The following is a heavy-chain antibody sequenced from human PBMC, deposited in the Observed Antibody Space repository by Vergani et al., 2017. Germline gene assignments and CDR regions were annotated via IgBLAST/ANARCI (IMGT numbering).Heavy chain of an antibody. CDR1: GYTFTGYY. Sequence: VQLVQSGAEVKKPGSSVKVSCKASGYTFTGYYMHWVRQAPGQGLEWMGLVDPEDGETIYAEKFQGRVTITADTSTDTAYMELSSLRSEDTAVYYCAIWPDTGSDFDLWGRGTLVTVSS. CDR3: AIWPDTGSDFDL. J-gene: IGHJ2*01. V-gene: IGHV1-69-2*01. CDR2: VDPEDGET. D-gene: IGHD5-18*01.